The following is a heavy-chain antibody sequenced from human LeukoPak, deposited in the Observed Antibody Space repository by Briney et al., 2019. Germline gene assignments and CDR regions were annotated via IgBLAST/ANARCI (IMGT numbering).Heavy chain of an antibody. V-gene: IGHV3-23*01. D-gene: IGHD3-3*01. CDR3: AKSLLGIGLVQY. Sequence: PGGSLRLSCAASGFTFSSYAMSWVRQAPGKGLEWVLAISGSGGSTYYADSVKGRFTISRDNSKNTLYLQMNSLRAEDTAVYYCAKSLLGIGLVQYWGQGTLVTVSS. J-gene: IGHJ4*02. CDR2: ISGSGGST. CDR1: GFTFSSYA.